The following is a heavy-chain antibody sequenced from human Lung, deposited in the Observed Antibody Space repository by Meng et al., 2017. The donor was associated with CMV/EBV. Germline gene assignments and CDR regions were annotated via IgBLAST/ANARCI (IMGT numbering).Heavy chain of an antibody. CDR1: GGSISSSNW. V-gene: IGHV4-4*02. D-gene: IGHD6-13*01. CDR3: ARDGAAGPANYYYYYGMDV. Sequence: GSLRLXCAVSGGSISSSNWWSWVRQPPGKGLEWIGEIYHSGSTNYNPSLKSRVTISVDKSKNQFSLKLSSVTAADTAVYYCARDGAAGPANYYYYYGMDVXDQGXTVTVSS. CDR2: IYHSGST. J-gene: IGHJ6*02.